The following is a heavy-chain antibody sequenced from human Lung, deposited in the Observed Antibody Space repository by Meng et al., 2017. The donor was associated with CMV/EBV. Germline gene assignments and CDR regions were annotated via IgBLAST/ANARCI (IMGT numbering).Heavy chain of an antibody. Sequence: XVSXKGSGYSFTTHWIGWVRQMPGKGLEWMGVIYPGDSDTTYSPSFQGRVTISADKSITTAYLQLRSLKASDTAVYYCARQDSYTNYYFDLWGRGTLVNGAS. J-gene: IGHJ4*02. V-gene: IGHV5-51*01. CDR2: IYPGDSDT. CDR1: GYSFTTHW. CDR3: ARQDSYTNYYFDL. D-gene: IGHD4-11*01.